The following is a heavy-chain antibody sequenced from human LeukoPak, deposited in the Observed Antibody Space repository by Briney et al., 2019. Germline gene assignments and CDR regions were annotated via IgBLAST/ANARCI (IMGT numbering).Heavy chain of an antibody. CDR3: VKAGCSSTSCPPRDY. CDR2: ISSNGGST. D-gene: IGHD2-2*01. V-gene: IGHV3-64D*06. Sequence: PGGSLRLSCSASGFTFSSYAMHWVRQAPGKGLEYVSAISSNGGSTYYADSVKGRYTISRDNSKNTLYLQMSSLRAEDTAVYYCVKAGCSSTSCPPRDYWGQGTLVTVSS. J-gene: IGHJ4*02. CDR1: GFTFSSYA.